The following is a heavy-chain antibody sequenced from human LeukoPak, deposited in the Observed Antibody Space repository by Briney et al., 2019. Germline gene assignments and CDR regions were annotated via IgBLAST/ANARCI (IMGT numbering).Heavy chain of an antibody. J-gene: IGHJ4*02. CDR2: ISYDRNNK. CDR1: GFTFSSYT. CDR3: ARVLVAATIDY. Sequence: GGSLRLSCAASGFTFSSYTMHWVRQAQGEGLERVAVISYDRNNKYYADSVKGRFTISRDNSKNTLYLQMNSLRTEDTAVYYCARVLVAATIDYWGQGTLVTVSS. V-gene: IGHV3-30-3*01. D-gene: IGHD2-15*01.